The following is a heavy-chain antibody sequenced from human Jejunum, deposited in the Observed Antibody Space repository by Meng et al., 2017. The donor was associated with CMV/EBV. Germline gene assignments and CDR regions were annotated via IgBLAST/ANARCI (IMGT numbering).Heavy chain of an antibody. V-gene: IGHV3-7*01. Sequence: SGFTFNNDWMNWVRQAPGKGLEWVANIKQDGGEKNYVDSVKGRFTISRDYAQNSLYLQMNSLRAEDTAVYYCARQKCGGDCDMDVWGQGTTVTVSS. CDR2: IKQDGGEK. D-gene: IGHD2-21*01. CDR3: ARQKCGGDCDMDV. J-gene: IGHJ6*02. CDR1: GFTFNNDW.